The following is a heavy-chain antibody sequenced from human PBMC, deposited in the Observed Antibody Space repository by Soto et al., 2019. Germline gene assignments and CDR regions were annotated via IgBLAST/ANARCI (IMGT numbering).Heavy chain of an antibody. D-gene: IGHD1-26*01. J-gene: IGHJ4*02. CDR1: GGSVSSGSYY. Sequence: PSETLSLTCTVYGGSVSSGSYYWSWIRQPPGKGLEWIGYIYYSGSTNYNPPLKSGVTISVDTSRNQFSLQLSSVTAADTAVYYCATVGRAYASFDFWGQGLHVTVSS. V-gene: IGHV4-61*01. CDR2: IYYSGST. CDR3: ATVGRAYASFDF.